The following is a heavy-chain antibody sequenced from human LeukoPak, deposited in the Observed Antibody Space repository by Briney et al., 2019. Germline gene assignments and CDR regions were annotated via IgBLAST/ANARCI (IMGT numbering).Heavy chain of an antibody. CDR1: GFTFTGYY. D-gene: IGHD2-21*02. J-gene: IGHJ4*02. CDR3: VREGNELLSKNFDY. CDR2: IDPHSGGT. Sequence: ASVKVSCKASGFTFTGYYIHWVRQAPGQGLEWMGYIDPHSGGTNSPQKFQGRVTMTTDTSISAAYMELSSLISDDTAMYYCVREGNELLSKNFDYWGQGTLVTVSS. V-gene: IGHV1-2*02.